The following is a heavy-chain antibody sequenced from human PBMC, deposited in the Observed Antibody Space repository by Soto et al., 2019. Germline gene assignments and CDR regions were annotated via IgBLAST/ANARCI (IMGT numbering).Heavy chain of an antibody. Sequence: ASVKVSCKASGYTFTSYYMHWVRQAPGQGLEWMGIINPSGGSTSYAQKFQGRVTMTRDTSTSTVYMELSSLRSEDTAVYYCARVSSSCRSTICYIGGYNWFDPWGQGTLVTVSS. D-gene: IGHD2-2*02. CDR2: INPSGGST. CDR3: ARVSSSCRSTICYIGGYNWFDP. J-gene: IGHJ5*02. V-gene: IGHV1-46*01. CDR1: GYTFTSYY.